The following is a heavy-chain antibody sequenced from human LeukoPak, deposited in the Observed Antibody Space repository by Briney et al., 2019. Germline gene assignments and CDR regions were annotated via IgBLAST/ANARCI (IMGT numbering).Heavy chain of an antibody. CDR3: ARPGGHWSSSPFDY. CDR1: GFTFSSYG. Sequence: QPGGSLRLSCAASGFTFSSYGMSWVRQAPGKGLEWVSGISGSGGNTYYADSVKGRFTLSRDNSKNTLYLHMNSLRAEDAAVYYCARPGGHWSSSPFDYWGQGTLVTVSS. V-gene: IGHV3-23*01. J-gene: IGHJ4*02. CDR2: ISGSGGNT. D-gene: IGHD2-21*01.